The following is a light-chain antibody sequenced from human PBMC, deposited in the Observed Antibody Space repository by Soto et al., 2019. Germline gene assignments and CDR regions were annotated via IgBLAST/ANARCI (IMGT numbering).Light chain of an antibody. Sequence: QSVLTQPASVSGSPGQSITFSCTGTSSDVGSYNLVSWYQQHPGKAPKLMISEVSKRPSGVSNRFSGSKSGNTASLTISGLQAEDEADYYCCSYAGSGTFYVFGTGTKVTVL. CDR1: SSDVGSYNL. V-gene: IGLV2-23*02. CDR3: CSYAGSGTFYV. J-gene: IGLJ1*01. CDR2: EVS.